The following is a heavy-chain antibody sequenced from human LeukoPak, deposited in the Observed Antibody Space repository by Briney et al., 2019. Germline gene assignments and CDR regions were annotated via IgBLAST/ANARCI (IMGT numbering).Heavy chain of an antibody. CDR2: IYPGDSDT. D-gene: IGHD6-19*01. CDR1: GYSFTTYW. J-gene: IGHJ4*02. CDR3: ARRRAVAGSYYFDY. Sequence: GESLKISCNSSGYSFTTYWIGWVRQMPGKGLEWMGIIYPGDSDTRYSPSFQGQVTISADKSISTAYLQFSRLKASDTAMYYCARRRAVAGSYYFDYWGQGSLVTVSS. V-gene: IGHV5-51*01.